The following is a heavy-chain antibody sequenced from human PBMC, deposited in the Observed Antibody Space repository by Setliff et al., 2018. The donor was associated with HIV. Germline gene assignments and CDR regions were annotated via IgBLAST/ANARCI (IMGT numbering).Heavy chain of an antibody. CDR3: AKKTVTYYYFYYMGV. V-gene: IGHV4-39*07. J-gene: IGHJ6*03. CDR2: VYYRGST. Sequence: SETLSLTCTVSGASSIYFWGWIRQPPGKGREWIGSVYYRGSTYYNPSLKSRVTISMDTSKNQFSLKLNSVTAADTAVYYCAKKTVTYYYFYYMGVWGKGITVT. CDR1: GASSIYF. D-gene: IGHD4-4*01.